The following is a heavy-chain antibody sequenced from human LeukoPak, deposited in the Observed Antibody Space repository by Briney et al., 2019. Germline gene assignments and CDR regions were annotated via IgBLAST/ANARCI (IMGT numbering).Heavy chain of an antibody. Sequence: SETLSLTCAVYGGSFSGYYWSWIRQPPGKGLEWIGEINHSGSTYYNPSLKSRVTISVDTSKSQFSLKLSSVTAADTAVYYCARATYYYDGSGYYSGYYFDYWGQGTLVTVSS. CDR3: ARATYYYDGSGYYSGYYFDY. D-gene: IGHD3-22*01. V-gene: IGHV4-34*01. J-gene: IGHJ4*02. CDR1: GGSFSGYY. CDR2: INHSGST.